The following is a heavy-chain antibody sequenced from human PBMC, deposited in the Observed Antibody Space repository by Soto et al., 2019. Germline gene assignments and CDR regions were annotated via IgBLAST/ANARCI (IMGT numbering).Heavy chain of an antibody. V-gene: IGHV4-59*08. D-gene: IGHD3-10*01. CDR1: GGSISSYY. CDR2: VHHSGGS. Sequence: QVQLQESGPGLVKPSETLSLSCTVSGGSISSYYWSWFRQSPGKRMEWIGYVHHSGGSSYNPSLQRRVAISLDTSKSQFSLKVTSVTATDAAVYSCARQGFGPLHGLVDVWGQGTTVTVSS. CDR3: ARQGFGPLHGLVDV. J-gene: IGHJ6*02.